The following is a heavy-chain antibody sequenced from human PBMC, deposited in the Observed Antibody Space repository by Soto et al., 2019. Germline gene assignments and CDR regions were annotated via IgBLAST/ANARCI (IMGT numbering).Heavy chain of an antibody. V-gene: IGHV4-34*01. CDR2: INHSGST. CDR1: GGSFSGYY. CDR3: ARVKIPPGSSWYRVDY. Sequence: SETLSLTCAVYGGSFSGYYWSWIRQPPGKGLEWIGEINHSGSTNYNPSLKSRVTISVDTSKNQFSLKLSSVTAADTAVYYCARVKIPPGSSWYRVDYWGQGTLVTVSS. D-gene: IGHD6-13*01. J-gene: IGHJ4*02.